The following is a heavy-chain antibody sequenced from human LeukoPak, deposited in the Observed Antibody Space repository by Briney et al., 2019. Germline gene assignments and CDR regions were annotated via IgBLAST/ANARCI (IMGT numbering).Heavy chain of an antibody. CDR3: ARETGVLGPTVTNWFDP. D-gene: IGHD4-17*01. Sequence: SSVKVSCKASVGTFSSYAISWVRQAPGQEGEWVGGVIPIFGTANYEQKFQGRVTITTDESTSTAYMELSSLRSEDTAVYYCARETGVLGPTVTNWFDPWGQGTLVTVSS. J-gene: IGHJ5*02. V-gene: IGHV1-69*05. CDR2: VIPIFGTA. CDR1: VGTFSSYA.